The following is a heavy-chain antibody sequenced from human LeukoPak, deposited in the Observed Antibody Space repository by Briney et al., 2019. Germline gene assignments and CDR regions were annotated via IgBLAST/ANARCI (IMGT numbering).Heavy chain of an antibody. CDR3: AGGGVLLWFGEAPDWFDP. Sequence: SETLSLTCAVYGGSFSGYYWSWIRQPPGKGLEWIGEINHSGSTNYNPSLKSRVTISVDTSKNQFSLKLSSVTAADTAVYYCAGGGVLLWFGEAPDWFDPWGQGTLVTVSS. V-gene: IGHV4-34*01. D-gene: IGHD3-10*01. J-gene: IGHJ5*02. CDR1: GGSFSGYY. CDR2: INHSGST.